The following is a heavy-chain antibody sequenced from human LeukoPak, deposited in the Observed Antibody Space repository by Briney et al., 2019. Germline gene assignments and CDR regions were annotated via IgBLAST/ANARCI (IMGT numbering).Heavy chain of an antibody. CDR2: INSDGSWT. Sequence: GGSLRLSCAASGNYWMHWVRQAPGKGLVWASHINSDGSWTSYADSVKGRFTISRDNAQNSMYLQMNSLRVEDTAVYYCTSWGDTTAEYFQRWGQGTLVTVSS. V-gene: IGHV3-74*01. CDR3: TSWGDTTAEYFQR. J-gene: IGHJ1*01. CDR1: GNYW. D-gene: IGHD2-21*02.